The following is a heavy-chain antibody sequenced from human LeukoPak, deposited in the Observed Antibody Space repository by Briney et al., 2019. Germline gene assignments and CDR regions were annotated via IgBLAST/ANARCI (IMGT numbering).Heavy chain of an antibody. Sequence: GASVKVSCKASGFTFSRYGISWVRQAPGQGLEWMGWISAYNGNTNYAQKLQGRVTMTTDTSTSTAYMELRSLRSDDTAVYYCARDAATYYYDSSGYPDAFDIWGQGTMVTVSS. CDR1: GFTFSRYG. D-gene: IGHD3-22*01. V-gene: IGHV1-18*01. J-gene: IGHJ3*02. CDR2: ISAYNGNT. CDR3: ARDAATYYYDSSGYPDAFDI.